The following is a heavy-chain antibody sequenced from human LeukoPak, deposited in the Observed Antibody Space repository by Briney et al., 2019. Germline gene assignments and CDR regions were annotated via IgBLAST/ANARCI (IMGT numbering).Heavy chain of an antibody. D-gene: IGHD6-19*01. CDR3: ARGGMAVAEFYFDY. Sequence: GGSLRLSCAASGFTFSRYEMNWVRQAPGKGLEWVSYISSSVSTIYYADSVKGRFTISRDNAKNSLYLQMNSLRAEDTAVYYCARGGMAVAEFYFDYWGQGTLVTVSS. V-gene: IGHV3-48*03. CDR1: GFTFSRYE. J-gene: IGHJ4*02. CDR2: ISSSVSTI.